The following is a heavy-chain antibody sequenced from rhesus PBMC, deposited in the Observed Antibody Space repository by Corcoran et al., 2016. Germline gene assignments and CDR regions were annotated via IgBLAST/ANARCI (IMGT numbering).Heavy chain of an antibody. Sequence: QVQLQESGPGLVKPSEPLSLTCAVPGGPISDSYYWSWFRQPPGKGLEWIGYIYGSGGSTYYNPSLKSRVTISTDTSKNQFSLKLSSVTAADTAVYYCARILNYSWCFDYWGQGVLVTVSS. CDR3: ARILNYSWCFDY. J-gene: IGHJ4*01. D-gene: IGHD2-15*01. V-gene: IGHV4-106*01. CDR2: IYGSGGST. CDR1: GGPISDSYY.